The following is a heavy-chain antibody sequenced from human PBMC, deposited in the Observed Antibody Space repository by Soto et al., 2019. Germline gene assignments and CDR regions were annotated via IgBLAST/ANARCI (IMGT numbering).Heavy chain of an antibody. J-gene: IGHJ4*02. Sequence: EVQLLESGGGLVQPGGSLRLSCAASGFTFSSYAMSWVRQAPGKGLEWVSAISGSGGSTYYADSVKGRFTISRDNSKNTLYRQMNSLRAEDTAVYYCANLYSCSWYLKDYWGQGTLVTVSS. CDR3: ANLYSCSWYLKDY. D-gene: IGHD6-13*01. CDR2: ISGSGGST. CDR1: GFTFSSYA. V-gene: IGHV3-23*01.